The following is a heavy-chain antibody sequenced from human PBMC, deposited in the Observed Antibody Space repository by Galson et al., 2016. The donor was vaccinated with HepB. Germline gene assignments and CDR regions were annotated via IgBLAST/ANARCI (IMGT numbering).Heavy chain of an antibody. Sequence: SETLSLTCTVSGGSVSSDSYYWGWIRQPPGKGLEWIGYVYFSGTANYNPSLKSRVAISVDTSKNHFSLKLRSVTAADTAMYYCVRVATINMVFFDFWGQGALVTVSS. CDR2: VYFSGTA. V-gene: IGHV4-61*03. D-gene: IGHD5-12*01. CDR1: GGSVSSDSYY. CDR3: VRVATINMVFFDF. J-gene: IGHJ4*02.